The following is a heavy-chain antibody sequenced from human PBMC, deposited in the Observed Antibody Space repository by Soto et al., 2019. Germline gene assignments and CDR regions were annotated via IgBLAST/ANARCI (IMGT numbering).Heavy chain of an antibody. Sequence: PSETLSLTCTVSGGSISSYYWSWIRQPPGKGLEWIGYIYYSGSTNYNPSLKSRVTISVDTSKNQFSLKLSSVTAADTAVYYCARTGYSSSWKAPPHWFDPWGLGTLVTAPQ. CDR3: ARTGYSSSWKAPPHWFDP. D-gene: IGHD6-13*01. V-gene: IGHV4-59*01. CDR1: GGSISSYY. J-gene: IGHJ5*02. CDR2: IYYSGST.